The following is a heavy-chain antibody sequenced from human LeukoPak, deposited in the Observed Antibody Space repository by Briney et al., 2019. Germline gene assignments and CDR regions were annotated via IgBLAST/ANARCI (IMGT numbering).Heavy chain of an antibody. CDR3: ARTHMVRGVILWADYYYYMDV. CDR2: IYYSGST. V-gene: IGHV4-39*07. J-gene: IGHJ6*03. D-gene: IGHD3-10*01. Sequence: KASETLSLTCTVSGGSISSSSYYRGWIRQPPGKGLEWIGSIYYSGSTYYNPSLKSRVTISVDTSKNQFSLKLSSVTAADTAVYYCARTHMVRGVILWADYYYYMDVWGKGTTVTISS. CDR1: GGSISSSSYY.